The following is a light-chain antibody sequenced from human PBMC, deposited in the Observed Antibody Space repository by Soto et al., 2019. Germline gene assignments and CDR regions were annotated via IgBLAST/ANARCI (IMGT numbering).Light chain of an antibody. CDR2: AAS. CDR1: RAISSY. J-gene: IGKJ3*01. CDR3: LQVHSYPFT. Sequence: DIQLTQSPSFLSASVGDRVTITCRASRAISSYLAWYQQKPGKAPKLLIYAASNLQSGVPSRFSGSGSGTEFTLTISSLQPEDFATFYCLQVHSYPFTFGPGTKVDIK. V-gene: IGKV1-9*01.